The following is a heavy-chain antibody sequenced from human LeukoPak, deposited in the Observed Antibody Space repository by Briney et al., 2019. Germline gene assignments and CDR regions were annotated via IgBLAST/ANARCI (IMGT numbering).Heavy chain of an antibody. J-gene: IGHJ4*02. D-gene: IGHD2-15*01. V-gene: IGHV1-2*06. Sequence: ASVKVSCKASGYTFTVYYMHWVRQAPGQGLEWMGRINPNSGGTNYAQKFQGRVTMTRDTSISTAYMELSRLRSEDTAVYYCARDRCSGGYRYSHQSPVDYWGQGTLVTVSS. CDR3: ARDRCSGGYRYSHQSPVDY. CDR2: INPNSGGT. CDR1: GYTFTVYY.